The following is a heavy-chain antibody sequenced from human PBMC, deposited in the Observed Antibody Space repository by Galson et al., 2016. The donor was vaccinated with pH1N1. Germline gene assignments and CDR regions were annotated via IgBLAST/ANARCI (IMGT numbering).Heavy chain of an antibody. CDR1: GFTFSNKW. J-gene: IGHJ4*02. D-gene: IGHD1-26*01. V-gene: IGHV3-74*01. CDR3: ARDLGYPGGTGFDY. Sequence: SLRLSCAASGFTFSNKWMHWIRQSPGKGLEWVSLLKSDGTSTNYADSVKGRFTISRDSAKNTLYLQMNSLRAEDTAVYYCARDLGYPGGTGFDYWGQGTLVTVSS. CDR2: LKSDGTST.